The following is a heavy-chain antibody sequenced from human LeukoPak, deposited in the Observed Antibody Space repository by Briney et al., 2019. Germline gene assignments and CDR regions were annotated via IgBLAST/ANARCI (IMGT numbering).Heavy chain of an antibody. CDR1: GGSISSYY. D-gene: IGHD6-19*01. V-gene: IGHV4-59*01. CDR2: IYYGGST. Sequence: KTSETLSLTCTVSGGSISSYYWSWIRQPPGKGLEWIGYIYYGGSTNYNPSLKSRVTISVDTSKNQFSLKLSSVTAADTAVYYCARGIPVVAGNYGMDVWGQGTTVTVSS. J-gene: IGHJ6*02. CDR3: ARGIPVVAGNYGMDV.